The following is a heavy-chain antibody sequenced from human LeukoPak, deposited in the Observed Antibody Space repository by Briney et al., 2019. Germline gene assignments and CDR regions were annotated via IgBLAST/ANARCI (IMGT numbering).Heavy chain of an antibody. CDR1: GFTFSSYA. D-gene: IGHD6-13*01. V-gene: IGHV3-23*01. J-gene: IGHJ5*02. CDR2: ISGSGGST. CDR3: AKEEGSSWFTANAKNNWFDP. Sequence: PGGSLRLSCAASGFTFSSYAMSWVRQAPGKGLEWVSAISGSGGSTYYADSVKGRFTISRDNSKNTLYLQMNSLRAEDTAVYYCAKEEGSSWFTANAKNNWFDPWGQGTLVTVSS.